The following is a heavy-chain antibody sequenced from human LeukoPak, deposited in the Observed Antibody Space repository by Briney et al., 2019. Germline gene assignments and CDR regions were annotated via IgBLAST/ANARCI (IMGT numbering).Heavy chain of an antibody. CDR2: ISGSGGST. V-gene: IGHV3-23*01. D-gene: IGHD1-26*01. J-gene: IGHJ3*02. CDR3: AKDLADILAFDI. Sequence: GGSLRLPCAASGFTFSSYAMSWVRQAPGKGLEWVSTISGSGGSTYYADSVKGRFTISRDNSKNTLYLQMNSLRAEDTAVYYCAKDLADILAFDIWGQGTMVTVSS. CDR1: GFTFSSYA.